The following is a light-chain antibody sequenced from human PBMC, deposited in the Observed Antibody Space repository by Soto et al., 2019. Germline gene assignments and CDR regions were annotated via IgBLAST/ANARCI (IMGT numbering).Light chain of an antibody. CDR2: VAS. J-gene: IGKJ4*01. Sequence: DIQMTQSPSSLSASVGDRVTITCRASQSISSYLNWYQQKPGKVPKLLIYVASNLQSGVPSRFSGSGSGTEFTLTISSLQLEDFATYYCQQSHSAPLTFGGGTKVEIK. V-gene: IGKV1-39*01. CDR1: QSISSY. CDR3: QQSHSAPLT.